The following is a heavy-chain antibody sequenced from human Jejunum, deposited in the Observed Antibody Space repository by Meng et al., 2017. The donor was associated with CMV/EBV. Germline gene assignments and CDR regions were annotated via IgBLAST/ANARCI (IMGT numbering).Heavy chain of an antibody. CDR3: AHTSGYSSGWADY. V-gene: IGHV2-5*02. CDR1: GFSLSTSGVG. CDR2: TYWDDHQ. D-gene: IGHD6-19*01. J-gene: IGHJ4*02. Sequence: HITLKQSAPTLVKPTQTLTPTCTFSGFSLSTSGVGVGWIRQPPGKALEWLGLTYWDDHQRYNPSLQSRLTLTKDASKNQVVLTMTNMDPVDTATYYCAHTSGYSSGWADYWGQGTLVTVSS.